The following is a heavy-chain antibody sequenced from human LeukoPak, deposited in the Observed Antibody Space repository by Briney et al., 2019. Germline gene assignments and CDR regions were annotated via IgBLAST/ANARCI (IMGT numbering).Heavy chain of an antibody. D-gene: IGHD1-1*01. CDR3: ARPADHDDYGMDF. V-gene: IGHV3-48*03. CDR1: GFTFSSYE. CDR2: ISSSGSTI. Sequence: GGSLRLSCAASGFTFSSYEMNWVRQAPGKGLEWVSYISSSGSTIYYSDSVKGRFTISRDNAKNSLSLQMNSLRAEDTAVYYCARPADHDDYGMDFWGQGTTVTVSS. J-gene: IGHJ6*02.